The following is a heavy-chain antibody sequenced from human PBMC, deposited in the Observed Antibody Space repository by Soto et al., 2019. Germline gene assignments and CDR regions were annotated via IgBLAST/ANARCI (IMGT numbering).Heavy chain of an antibody. CDR3: ARSLWAVAGPFDY. CDR2: ISGSGGST. CDR1: GFTFSSYA. D-gene: IGHD6-19*01. J-gene: IGHJ4*02. Sequence: WGSLRLSCAASGFTFSSYAMSLVRQAPGKGLEWVSAISGSGGSTYYADSVKGRFTISRDNSKNTLYLQMNSLRAEDTAVYYCARSLWAVAGPFDYWGQGTLVTVSP. V-gene: IGHV3-23*01.